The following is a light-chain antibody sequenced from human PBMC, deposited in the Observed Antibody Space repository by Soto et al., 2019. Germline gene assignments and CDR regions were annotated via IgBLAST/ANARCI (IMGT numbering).Light chain of an antibody. CDR3: QQYGSLPPYT. CDR1: ENIRGNY. CDR2: AAS. J-gene: IGKJ2*01. Sequence: EIVLTQSPGTLSLAPGERAILSCRASENIRGNYLAWYQQKPGQSPRLLINAASTRAAGVPDRFSGSGSGTAFSLTISSLEPEDSAVYYCQQYGSLPPYTFGQGTKVEIK. V-gene: IGKV3-20*01.